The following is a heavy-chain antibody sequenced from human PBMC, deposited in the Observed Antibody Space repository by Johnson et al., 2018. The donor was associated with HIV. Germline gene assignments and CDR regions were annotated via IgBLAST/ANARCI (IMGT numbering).Heavy chain of an antibody. Sequence: QVQLVESGGDVVQPGRSLRLSCAASGFTFSSYGMHWVRQAPGKGLDWVAFIRYDGSNKYYADSVKGRFTISRDDSKNTLYLQLNSLKTEDTAVYYCTTDADSSSWNDAFDIWGQGTMVTVSS. J-gene: IGHJ3*02. CDR1: GFTFSSYG. V-gene: IGHV3-33*08. D-gene: IGHD6-13*01. CDR2: IRYDGSNK. CDR3: TTDADSSSWNDAFDI.